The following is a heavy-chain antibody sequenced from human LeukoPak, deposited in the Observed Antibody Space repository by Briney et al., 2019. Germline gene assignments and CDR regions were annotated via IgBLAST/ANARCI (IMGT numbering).Heavy chain of an antibody. Sequence: PSETLSLTCTVSGGSISSGSYYWSWIRQPAGKGLEWIGRIYASGSTDYNPSLKSRVTISLDTSKNQFSLKLSSVTAADTAVYYCARCVWIQLWLYAFDIWGQGTMVTVSS. CDR3: ARCVWIQLWLYAFDI. J-gene: IGHJ3*02. CDR2: IYASGST. D-gene: IGHD5-18*01. V-gene: IGHV4-61*02. CDR1: GGSISSGSYY.